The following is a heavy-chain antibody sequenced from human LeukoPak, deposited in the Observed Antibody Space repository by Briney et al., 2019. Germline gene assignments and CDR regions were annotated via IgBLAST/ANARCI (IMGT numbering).Heavy chain of an antibody. J-gene: IGHJ4*02. CDR2: MSSSDDGR. D-gene: IGHD2-15*01. V-gene: IGHV3-23*01. CDR3: AKAPVTSCRGAFCYPFDY. CDR1: GFTFSDYW. Sequence: GGSLRLSCAASGFTFSDYWMSWVRQAPGKGLEWVSAMSSSDDGRYYAASVRGRFTISRDTSRSTLYLQMNSLRAEDAAVYYCAKAPVTSCRGAFCYPFDYWGQGTLVTVSS.